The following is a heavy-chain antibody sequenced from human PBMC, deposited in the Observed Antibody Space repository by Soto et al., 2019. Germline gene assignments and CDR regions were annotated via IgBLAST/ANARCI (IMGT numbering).Heavy chain of an antibody. CDR1: GDSISNSRW. V-gene: IGHV4-4*02. J-gene: IGHJ3*01. Sequence: QVQLQESGPGLVKPSGTLSLTCTVSGDSISNSRWWTWVCQPPGKGLEWIGDIFHSGDTNYNPALQMRVLISVDKSQNQFSLKVSSVTAADTAVYYFAYSIGLYRHDVWGQGTLVTVSS. D-gene: IGHD6-19*01. CDR3: AYSIGLYRHDV. CDR2: IFHSGDT.